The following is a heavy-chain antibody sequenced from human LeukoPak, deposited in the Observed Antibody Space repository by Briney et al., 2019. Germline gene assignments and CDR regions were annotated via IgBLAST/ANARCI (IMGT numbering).Heavy chain of an antibody. Sequence: VASVKVSCKVSGYTLTELSMHWVRQAPGKGLEWMGGFDPEDGETIYAQKFQGRVTMTEDTSTDTAYMELRSLRSEDTAMYYCATALRLEALDLWGHGTMVTVSS. D-gene: IGHD3-16*01. J-gene: IGHJ3*01. V-gene: IGHV1-24*01. CDR2: FDPEDGET. CDR1: GYTLTELS. CDR3: ATALRLEALDL.